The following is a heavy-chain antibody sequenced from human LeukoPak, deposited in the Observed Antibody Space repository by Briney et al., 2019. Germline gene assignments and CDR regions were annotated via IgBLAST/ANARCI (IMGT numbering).Heavy chain of an antibody. J-gene: IGHJ4*02. CDR2: ISGSGST. CDR1: GFTFSSYA. V-gene: IGHV3-23*01. CDR3: AKDLWFGEFQPDY. D-gene: IGHD3-10*01. Sequence: GGSLRLSCAASGFTFSSYAMSWVRQAPGKGLEWVSAISGSGSTYYADSVKGRFTISRDNSKNTLYLQMNSLRAEDTAVYYCAKDLWFGEFQPDYWGQGTLVTVSS.